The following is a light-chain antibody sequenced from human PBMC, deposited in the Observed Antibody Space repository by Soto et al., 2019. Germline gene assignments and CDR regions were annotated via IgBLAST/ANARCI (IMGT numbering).Light chain of an antibody. Sequence: EIVMTQSPATLSVSPGERATLSCRASQSVSSSLAWYQQKPGQGPRVLIYGASTRATGIPARFSGSGSGTEFTLTISSLQSEDFAVYYCQQYNNWPETFGQGTKVDIK. CDR2: GAS. CDR1: QSVSSS. J-gene: IGKJ1*01. CDR3: QQYNNWPET. V-gene: IGKV3-15*01.